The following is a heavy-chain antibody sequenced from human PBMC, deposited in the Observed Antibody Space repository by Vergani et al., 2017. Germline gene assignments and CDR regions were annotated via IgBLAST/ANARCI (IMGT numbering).Heavy chain of an antibody. D-gene: IGHD5-12*01. CDR3: AKRNPRNCGYDYLYYYHSMNV. CDR1: GFTFNHYA. J-gene: IGHJ6*02. CDR2: ISGSGGST. Sequence: EVQLLESGGDLVQPGGSLRLSCAASGFTFNHYAMNWVRQAPGKGLEWVSGISGSGGSTYYAGSVKGRFTISRDSSKNTLYLQMNSLSGGDTAVYYCAKRNPRNCGYDYLYYYHSMNVWGQGTTVTVSS. V-gene: IGHV3-23*01.